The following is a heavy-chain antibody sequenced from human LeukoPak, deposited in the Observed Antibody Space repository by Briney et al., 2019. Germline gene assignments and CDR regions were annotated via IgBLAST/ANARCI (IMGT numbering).Heavy chain of an antibody. V-gene: IGHV1-69*04. D-gene: IGHD4-17*01. Sequence: SVKVSCKASGGTFSSYAISRVRQAPGQGLEWMGRIIPILGIANYAQKFQGRVTITADKTTSTAYMELSSLRSEDTAVYYCARGTIPATVTTRLSTDPLGYWGQGTLVTVSS. CDR2: IIPILGIA. CDR1: GGTFSSYA. CDR3: ARGTIPATVTTRLSTDPLGY. J-gene: IGHJ4*02.